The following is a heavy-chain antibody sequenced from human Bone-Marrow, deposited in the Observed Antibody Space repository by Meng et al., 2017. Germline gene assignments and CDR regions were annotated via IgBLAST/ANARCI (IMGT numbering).Heavy chain of an antibody. Sequence: GESLKISCEASGFTFRNYEMNWVRQAPGKGLEWVSFISSSSNTIYYADSVKGRFTISRDNAKNSLCLQMNRLRAEDTATYYCARDRYYDVLTGYFNHYDMDDWGQGSTVTVSS. J-gene: IGHJ6*02. CDR3: ARDRYYDVLTGYFNHYDMDD. CDR1: GFTFRNYE. CDR2: ISSSSNTI. D-gene: IGHD3-9*01. V-gene: IGHV3-48*03.